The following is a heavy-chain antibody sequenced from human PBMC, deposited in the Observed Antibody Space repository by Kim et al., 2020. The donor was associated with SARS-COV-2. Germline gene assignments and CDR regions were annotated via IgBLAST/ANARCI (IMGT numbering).Heavy chain of an antibody. J-gene: IGHJ4*02. CDR2: INSDGRST. D-gene: IGHD1-1*01. V-gene: IGHV3-74*01. CDR1: GFTFSSSW. CDR3: ARFWTGNGGDY. Sequence: GGSLRLSCAASGFTFSSSWMHWVRQAPGKGLVWVSRINSDGRSTNYADSVKGRFTISRDNAKNTLYLQMNSLRAEDTAVYYCARFWTGNGGDYWGQGTLVTVSS.